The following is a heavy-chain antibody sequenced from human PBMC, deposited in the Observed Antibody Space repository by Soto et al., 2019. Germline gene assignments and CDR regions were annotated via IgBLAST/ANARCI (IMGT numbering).Heavy chain of an antibody. J-gene: IGHJ5*02. CDR2: IYYTGST. Sequence: QVQLQESGPGLVKPSETLSLTCTVSGGSVSSGSYYWSWIRQPPGKVLDWIGNIYYTGSTNYNPSFKSRVTISVDMSKNQFSLRLSSLTAADTAVYYCARAPIELRANWFDPWGQGTLVTVSS. D-gene: IGHD2-8*01. CDR3: ARAPIELRANWFDP. CDR1: GGSVSSGSYY. V-gene: IGHV4-61*01.